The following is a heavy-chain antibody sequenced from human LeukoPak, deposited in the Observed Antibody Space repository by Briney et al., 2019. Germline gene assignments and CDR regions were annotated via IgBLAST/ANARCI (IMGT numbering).Heavy chain of an antibody. D-gene: IGHD6-19*01. CDR1: GFTVSSNY. CDR2: IYSGGST. Sequence: PGGSLRLSCAASGFTVSSNYMSCVRQAPGKGLEWVSVIYSGGSTYYADSVKGRFTISRDNSKNTLYLQMNSLRAEDTAVYYCAGLHLTYSSGWYWVDYWGQGTLVTVSS. CDR3: AGLHLTYSSGWYWVDY. V-gene: IGHV3-66*04. J-gene: IGHJ4*02.